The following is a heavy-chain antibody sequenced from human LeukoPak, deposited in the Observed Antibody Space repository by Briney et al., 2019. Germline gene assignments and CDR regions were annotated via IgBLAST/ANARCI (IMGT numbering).Heavy chain of an antibody. CDR1: GFTFSSYG. D-gene: IGHD6-13*01. CDR3: ARVPYSSSWARFDY. V-gene: IGHV3-30*02. J-gene: IGHJ4*02. CDR2: IRYDGSNK. Sequence: PGGSLRLSCAASGFTFSSYGMHWVRQAPGKGLEWVAFIRYDGSNKYYADSVKGRFTISRDNAKNSLYLQMNSLRAEDTAVYYCARVPYSSSWARFDYWGQGTLVTVSS.